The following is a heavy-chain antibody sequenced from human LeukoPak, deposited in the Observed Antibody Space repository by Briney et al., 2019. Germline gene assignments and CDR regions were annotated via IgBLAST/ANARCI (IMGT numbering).Heavy chain of an antibody. V-gene: IGHV4-34*01. CDR3: ERASSTALRAFDI. CDR2: INHSGST. Sequence: LETLSLTCAVYGGSFSGYYWSWIRQPPGKGLEWIGEINHSGSTNYNPSLKSRVTISVDTSKNQFSLKLSSVTAADTAVYYCERASSTALRAFDIWGQGTMVTVSS. CDR1: GGSFSGYY. J-gene: IGHJ3*02. D-gene: IGHD2-2*01.